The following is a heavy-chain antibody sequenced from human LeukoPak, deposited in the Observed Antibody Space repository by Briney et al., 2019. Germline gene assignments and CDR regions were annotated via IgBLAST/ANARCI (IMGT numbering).Heavy chain of an antibody. CDR3: ARGLGSSSSSNYYYYMDV. J-gene: IGHJ6*03. V-gene: IGHV1-69*05. D-gene: IGHD6-6*01. Sequence: ASVKVSCKASGGTFSSYAIGWVRQAPGQGLEWMGGIIPIFGTANYAQKFQGRVTITTDESTSTAYMELSSLRSEDTAVYYCARGLGSSSSSNYYYYMDVWGKGTTVTVSS. CDR1: GGTFSSYA. CDR2: IIPIFGTA.